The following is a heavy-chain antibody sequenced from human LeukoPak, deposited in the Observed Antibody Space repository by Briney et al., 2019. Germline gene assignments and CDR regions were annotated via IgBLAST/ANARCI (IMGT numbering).Heavy chain of an antibody. CDR1: GGSISSYY. V-gene: IGHV4-4*07. J-gene: IGHJ5*02. CDR2: IYSSGST. CDR3: VRDASSFGGRFDP. D-gene: IGHD3-10*01. Sequence: SETLSLTCTVSGGSISSYYWNWIRQPAGKGLEWIGRIYSSGSTNHKPPLKRRATLPVDTPNNQFSLKLSSVTAADTAVYYCVRDASSFGGRFDPWGEGTLVAVSS.